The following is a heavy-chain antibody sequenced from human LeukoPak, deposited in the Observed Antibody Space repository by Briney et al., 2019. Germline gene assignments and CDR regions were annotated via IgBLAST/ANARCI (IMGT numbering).Heavy chain of an antibody. CDR1: GGTFSSYA. CDR3: ASSADYYDSSGYLF. D-gene: IGHD3-22*01. V-gene: IGHV1-69*13. Sequence: SVRVSCKASGGTFSSYAISWVRQAPGQGLEWMGGIIPIFGTANYAQKFQGRVTITADESTSTAYMELSSLRSEDTAVFYCASSADYYDSSGYLFWGQGTLVTVSS. J-gene: IGHJ4*02. CDR2: IIPIFGTA.